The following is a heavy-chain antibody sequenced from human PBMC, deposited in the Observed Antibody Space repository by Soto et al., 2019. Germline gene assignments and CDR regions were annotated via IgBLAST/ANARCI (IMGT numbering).Heavy chain of an antibody. J-gene: IGHJ4*02. D-gene: IGHD6-19*01. V-gene: IGHV1-3*05. Sequence: QVQVVQSGAEEKKPGASVKVSCTASGYTFTCYAMHWVRQAPGQRLEWMGWINAGNGNTKYSQKFQGRVTITRDTSASTAYMELSSLRSEDTAVYYCARAVAVAADFDYWGQGTLVTVSS. CDR2: INAGNGNT. CDR3: ARAVAVAADFDY. CDR1: GYTFTCYA.